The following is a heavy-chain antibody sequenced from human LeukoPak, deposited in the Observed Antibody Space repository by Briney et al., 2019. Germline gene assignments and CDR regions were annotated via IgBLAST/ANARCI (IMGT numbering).Heavy chain of an antibody. CDR2: IKSETDGGTT. CDR3: TTDSSSWYPSPDYYYYYGMDV. J-gene: IGHJ6*04. D-gene: IGHD6-13*01. CDR1: GFTFSNAW. V-gene: IGHV3-15*01. Sequence: PGGSLRLSCAASGFTFSNAWMSWVRQAPGKGLEWVGRIKSETDGGTTDYAAPVKGRFTISRDDSKNTLYLQMNSLKTEDTAVYYCTTDSSSWYPSPDYYYYYGMDVWGKGTTVTVSS.